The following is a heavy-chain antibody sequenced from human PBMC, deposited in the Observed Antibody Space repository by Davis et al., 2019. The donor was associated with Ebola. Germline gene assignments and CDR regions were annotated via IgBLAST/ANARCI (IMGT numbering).Heavy chain of an antibody. D-gene: IGHD6-19*01. CDR2: INSDGSST. Sequence: GESLKISCAASGFTFSSYWMHWVRQAPGKGLVWVSRINSDGSSTSYADSVKGRFTISRDNAKNTLYLQMNSLRAEDTAVYYCAYGLGAVAFGGRHNWFDPWGQGTLVTVSS. J-gene: IGHJ5*02. V-gene: IGHV3-74*01. CDR1: GFTFSSYW. CDR3: AYGLGAVAFGGRHNWFDP.